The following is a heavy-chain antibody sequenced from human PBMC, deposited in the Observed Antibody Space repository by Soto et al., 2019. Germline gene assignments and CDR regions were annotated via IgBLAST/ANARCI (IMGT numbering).Heavy chain of an antibody. V-gene: IGHV5-51*01. CDR1: GYSSTSYW. D-gene: IGHD3-3*01. CDR2: IYPGDSDT. J-gene: IGHJ3*02. Sequence: PGESLKISCQGSGYSSTSYWIGWVRQMPGKGLEWMGIIYPGDSDTRYSPSFQGQVTISADKSISTAYLQWSSLKASDTAMYYCARRKSDFWSGSGAFDIWGQGTMVTVSS. CDR3: ARRKSDFWSGSGAFDI.